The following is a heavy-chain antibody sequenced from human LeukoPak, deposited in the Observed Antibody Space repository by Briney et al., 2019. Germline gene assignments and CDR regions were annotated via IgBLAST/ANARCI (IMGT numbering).Heavy chain of an antibody. CDR3: ASHYSNPHIGPIYYFDY. CDR2: IKQDGSEK. J-gene: IGHJ4*02. D-gene: IGHD4-11*01. CDR1: GFTFSSYW. V-gene: IGHV3-7*01. Sequence: PGGSLRLSCAASGFTFSSYWMSWVRQAPGKGLEWVANIKQDGSEKYYVDSVKGRFTFSRDNAKNSLYLQMNSLRAEDTAVYYCASHYSNPHIGPIYYFDYWGQGTLVTVSS.